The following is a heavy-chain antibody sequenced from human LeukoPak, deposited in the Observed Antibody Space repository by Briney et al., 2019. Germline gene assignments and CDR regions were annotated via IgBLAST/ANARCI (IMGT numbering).Heavy chain of an antibody. CDR1: GGTFSSYA. Sequence: ASVKVSCKASGGTFSSYAISWVRQAPGQGLEWMGRIIPILGIANYAQKFQGRVTITADKSTSTAYMELSSLRSEDTAVYYCARDGKYQLLWFDPWGQGTLVTVSS. V-gene: IGHV1-69*04. J-gene: IGHJ5*02. CDR3: ARDGKYQLLWFDP. D-gene: IGHD2-2*01. CDR2: IIPILGIA.